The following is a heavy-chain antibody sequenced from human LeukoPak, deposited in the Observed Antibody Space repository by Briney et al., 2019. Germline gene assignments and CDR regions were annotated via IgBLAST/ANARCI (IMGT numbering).Heavy chain of an antibody. D-gene: IGHD3-10*01. J-gene: IGHJ6*02. CDR2: TRNKANRYTT. Sequence: GGSLRLSCAVSGFTFSDHYMDWVRQAPGKGLEWVGRTRNKANRYTTGYAASVKGRFTISRDESKNSLYLQMNSLRTEDTAVYYCARDYTSGGMDVWGQGTTVTVSS. CDR1: GFTFSDHY. CDR3: ARDYTSGGMDV. V-gene: IGHV3-72*01.